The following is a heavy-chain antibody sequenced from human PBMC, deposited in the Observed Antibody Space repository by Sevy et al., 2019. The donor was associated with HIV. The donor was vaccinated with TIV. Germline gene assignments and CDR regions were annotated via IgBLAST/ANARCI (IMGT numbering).Heavy chain of an antibody. CDR1: GDTFTNNY. J-gene: IGHJ4*02. V-gene: IGHV1-46*01. CDR3: VRADPDQHFYS. CDR2: VDPSAGNT. Sequence: ASVKVSCKASGDTFTNNYIHWVRQAPGQGLEWMGMVDPSAGNTTYAQKFQGRVTMTRDTSTSILYMDVSSLRSEDTAVYYCVRADPDQHFYSWGQGTLVTVSS.